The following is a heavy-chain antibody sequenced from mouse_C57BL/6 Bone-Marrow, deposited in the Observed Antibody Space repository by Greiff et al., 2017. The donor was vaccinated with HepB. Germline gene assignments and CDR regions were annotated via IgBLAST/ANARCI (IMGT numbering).Heavy chain of an antibody. CDR1: GFTFSSYG. CDR2: ISSGGSYT. CDR3: ARPRYGNYPMDY. Sequence: DVMLVESGGDLVKPGGSLKLSCAASGFTFSSYGMSWVRQTPDKRLEWVATISSGGSYTYYPDSVKGRFTISRDNAKNTLYLQMSSLKSEDTAMYYCARPRYGNYPMDYWGQGTSVTVSS. D-gene: IGHD2-1*01. J-gene: IGHJ4*01. V-gene: IGHV5-6*02.